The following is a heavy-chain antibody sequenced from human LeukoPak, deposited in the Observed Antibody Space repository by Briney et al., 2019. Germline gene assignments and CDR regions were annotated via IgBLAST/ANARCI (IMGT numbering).Heavy chain of an antibody. Sequence: GTSLRLSCAASGFTFRRSAIHWVRQAPGKGLEWVADINTDGTKKYYADSVKGRFTVSRDNSKNTVALEMTSLRPEDAGVYYCARDGGYWNDFDYWGQGTLVTVSS. V-gene: IGHV3-30*04. CDR2: INTDGTKK. J-gene: IGHJ4*02. D-gene: IGHD1-1*01. CDR1: GFTFRRSA. CDR3: ARDGGYWNDFDY.